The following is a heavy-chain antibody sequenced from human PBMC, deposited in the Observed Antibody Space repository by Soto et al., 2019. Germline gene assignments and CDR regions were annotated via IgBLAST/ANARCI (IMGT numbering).Heavy chain of an antibody. J-gene: IGHJ6*02. CDR3: ARGRRVSSSWCQYYYYGMDV. CDR1: GGSFSGYY. V-gene: IGHV4-34*01. Sequence: SETLSLICAVYGGSFSGYYWSWIRQPPGKGLEWIGEINHSGSTNYNPSLKSRVTISVDTPKNQFSLELSSVTAADTAVYYCARGRRVSSSWCQYYYYGMDVRGQGTTVTVS. CDR2: INHSGST. D-gene: IGHD6-13*01.